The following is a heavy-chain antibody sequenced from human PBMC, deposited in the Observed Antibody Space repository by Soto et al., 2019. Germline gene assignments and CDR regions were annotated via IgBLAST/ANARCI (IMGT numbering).Heavy chain of an antibody. V-gene: IGHV1-69*12. D-gene: IGHD1-7*01. Sequence: QVQLVQSGAEVKKPGSSVKVSCKASGGTFSSYAISWVRQAPGQGLEWMGGIITIFGTANYAQKFQGRVTITADESTSTADMELSSLRSEDTAVDYCARHGITVTWVYYYGMDVWGQGTTVTFSS. CDR2: IITIFGTA. CDR3: ARHGITVTWVYYYGMDV. CDR1: GGTFSSYA. J-gene: IGHJ6*02.